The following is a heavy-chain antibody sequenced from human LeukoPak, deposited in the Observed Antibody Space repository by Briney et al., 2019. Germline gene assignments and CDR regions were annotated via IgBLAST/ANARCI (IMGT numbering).Heavy chain of an antibody. J-gene: IGHJ5*02. CDR3: ARVPVNIWENWFDP. V-gene: IGHV4-59*12. CDR2: IYYSGNS. D-gene: IGHD1-26*01. CDR1: GGSISSYY. Sequence: ASETLSLTCTVSGGSISSYYWSWIRQPPGKGLEWIGSIYYSGNSYYNPSLKSRVTISVDTSKNQFSLRLSSVTAADTAVYYCARVPVNIWENWFDPWGQGTLVTVSS.